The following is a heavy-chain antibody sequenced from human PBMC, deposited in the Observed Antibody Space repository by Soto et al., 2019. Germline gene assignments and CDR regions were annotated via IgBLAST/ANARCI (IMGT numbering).Heavy chain of an antibody. Sequence: SETLSLTCTVSGGSISSSSYYWGWIRQPPGKGLEWFGSIYYSGSTYYNPSLKSRVTISVDTSKNQFSLRLSSVTAADTAVYYCARALSPIAAHFDYWGQGTLVTVSS. CDR1: GGSISSSSYY. D-gene: IGHD6-6*01. V-gene: IGHV4-39*01. CDR2: IYYSGST. CDR3: ARALSPIAAHFDY. J-gene: IGHJ4*02.